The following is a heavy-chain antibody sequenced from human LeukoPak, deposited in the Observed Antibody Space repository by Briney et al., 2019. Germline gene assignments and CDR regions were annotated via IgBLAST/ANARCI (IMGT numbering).Heavy chain of an antibody. V-gene: IGHV1-2*04. CDR3: ARVDTAMVPPGYYYDSSGYSSGAFDI. Sequence: GASVRVSYKPSGYTFTRYYMHWVRQAPGHRLEWMGWINPNSGGTKYAQKFKGWVTMTRDTSISTACMELSRLRSDDTAVYYCARVDTAMVPPGYYYDSSGYSSGAFDIWGQGTMVTVSS. J-gene: IGHJ3*02. CDR2: INPNSGGT. CDR1: GYTFTRYY. D-gene: IGHD3-22*01.